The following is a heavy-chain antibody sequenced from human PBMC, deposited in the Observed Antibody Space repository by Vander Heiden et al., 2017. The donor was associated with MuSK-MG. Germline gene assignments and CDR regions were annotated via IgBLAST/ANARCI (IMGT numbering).Heavy chain of an antibody. CDR3: ARTQRDYGDYRLSYYYGMDV. CDR2: IIPIFGTA. D-gene: IGHD4-17*01. J-gene: IGHJ6*02. Sequence: QVQLVQSGAEVQKPGSSVKVACKASGGTFSSYAISWVRQAPAPGLEWMGGIIPIFGTANYAQKFQGRVTITADESTSTAYMELSRLRSEDTAVYYCARTQRDYGDYRLSYYYGMDVWGQGTTVTVSS. CDR1: GGTFSSYA. V-gene: IGHV1-69*01.